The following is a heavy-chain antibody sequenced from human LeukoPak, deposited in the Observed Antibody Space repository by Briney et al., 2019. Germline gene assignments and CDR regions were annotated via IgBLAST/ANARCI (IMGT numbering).Heavy chain of an antibody. CDR1: GGSLSSYY. CDR2: VYTGGST. Sequence: SETLSLTCTVSGGSLSSYYWSWVRQPAGKGLEWIGRVYTGGSTNYNPSLKSRVTMSVDTSKNQFSLKLSSVTAADTAVYYCARGQYYYDSSGYYWNDAFDIWGQGTMVTVSS. J-gene: IGHJ3*02. CDR3: ARGQYYYDSSGYYWNDAFDI. V-gene: IGHV4-4*07. D-gene: IGHD3-22*01.